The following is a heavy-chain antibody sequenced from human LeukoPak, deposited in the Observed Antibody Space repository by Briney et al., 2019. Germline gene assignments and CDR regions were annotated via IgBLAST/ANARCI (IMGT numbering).Heavy chain of an antibody. D-gene: IGHD1-1*01. V-gene: IGHV3-30*18. CDR2: ISYDGTDK. Sequence: GGSLRLSCAASGFTFNTFGMHWVRQAPGKGLEWVAVISYDGTDKYYADSLKGRFTISRDYSKNTLYLQMNSLRAEDTAVYYCAKDAVRTPQIDHWGQGALVTVSS. CDR3: AKDAVRTPQIDH. J-gene: IGHJ4*02. CDR1: GFTFNTFG.